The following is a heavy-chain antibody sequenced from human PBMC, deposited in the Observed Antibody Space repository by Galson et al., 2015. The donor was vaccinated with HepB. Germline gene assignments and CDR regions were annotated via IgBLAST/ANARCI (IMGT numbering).Heavy chain of an antibody. CDR3: ERGSIGYYDFWSGYYKNWYFDL. CDR1: GGSFSGYY. Sequence: SETLSLTCAVYGGSFSGYYWSWIRQPPGKGLEWIGEINHSGSTNYNPSLKSRVTISVDTSKNQFSLKLSSVTAADTAVYYCERGSIGYYDFWSGYYKNWYFDLWGRGTLVTVSS. D-gene: IGHD3-3*01. J-gene: IGHJ2*01. CDR2: INHSGST. V-gene: IGHV4-34*01.